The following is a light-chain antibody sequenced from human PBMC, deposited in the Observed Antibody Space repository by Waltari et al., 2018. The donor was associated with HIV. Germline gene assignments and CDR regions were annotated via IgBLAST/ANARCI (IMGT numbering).Light chain of an antibody. CDR2: EVS. V-gene: IGLV2-14*01. CDR3: SSYTSSSTPF. J-gene: IGLJ2*01. CDR1: SCDVGAPNC. Sequence: SAIPHPAAVPGSPGQSTITSCPGPSCDVGAPNCVSWYQQHPGKAPKLMIYEVSNRPSGVSNRFSGSKSGNTASLTISGLQAEDEADYYCSSYTSSSTPFFGGGTKLTVL.